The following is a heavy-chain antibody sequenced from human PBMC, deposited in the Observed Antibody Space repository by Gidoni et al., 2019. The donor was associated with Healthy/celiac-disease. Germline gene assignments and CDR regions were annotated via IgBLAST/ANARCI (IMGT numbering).Heavy chain of an antibody. CDR2: IYYSGST. V-gene: IGHV4-31*03. J-gene: IGHJ4*02. CDR3: ARASSWGVVIVDH. Sequence: QVQLQESGPGLVKPSQTLSLTCTVSAGSFSSGTYYWGWIRQHPGKGLEWIGYIYYSGSTYYNPSLKSRVTISLDPSKNQFSLRLTSVTAADTAVYYCARASSWGVVIVDHWGQGTLVTVAS. CDR1: AGSFSSGTYY. D-gene: IGHD3-22*01.